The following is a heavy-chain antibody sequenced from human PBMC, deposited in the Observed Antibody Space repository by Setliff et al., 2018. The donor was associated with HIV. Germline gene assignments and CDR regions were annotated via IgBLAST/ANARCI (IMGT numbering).Heavy chain of an antibody. Sequence: PSETLSLTCTVSGGSIRSSSHYWGWIRQSPGRELGKGLEWIGSISYSGTTYYRPSLKSRLTILVDMPKNQFSLKLTSMTRADTGVYYCARQTGHTDYRGYYYYSMDVWGNGTTVTVSS. J-gene: IGHJ6*03. V-gene: IGHV4-39*01. CDR3: ARQTGHTDYRGYYYYSMDV. D-gene: IGHD2-2*02. CDR1: GGSIRSSSHY. CDR2: ISYSGTT.